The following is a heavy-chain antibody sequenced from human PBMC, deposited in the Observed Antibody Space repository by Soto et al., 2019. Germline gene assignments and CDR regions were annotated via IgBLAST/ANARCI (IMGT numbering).Heavy chain of an antibody. D-gene: IGHD3-10*01. CDR3: AIGMVRGVIDSFDY. CDR2: INPIFGTA. J-gene: IGHJ4*02. CDR1: GGTFSSYA. V-gene: IGHV1-69*06. Sequence: QVQLVQSGAEVKKPGSSVKVSCKASGGTFSSYAISWVRQAPGQGLEWMGGINPIFGTANYAQKFQGRVKNTADNSTSTAYMKMSSLRYEHTAVNYCAIGMVRGVIDSFDYWGQGTLVTVSS.